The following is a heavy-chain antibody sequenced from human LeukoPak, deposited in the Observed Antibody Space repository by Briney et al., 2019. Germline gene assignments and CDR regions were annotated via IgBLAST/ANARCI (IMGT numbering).Heavy chain of an antibody. Sequence: GSSVKVSCKASGGTFSSYAISWVRQAPGQGLEWMGGIIPIFGTANYAQKFQGRVTITADKSTSTAYMELSSLRSEDTAVYYCATTRLRLEDYYYYMDVWGKGTTVTVSS. CDR3: ATTRLRLEDYYYYMDV. J-gene: IGHJ6*03. CDR2: IIPIFGTA. D-gene: IGHD5-12*01. CDR1: GGTFSSYA. V-gene: IGHV1-69*06.